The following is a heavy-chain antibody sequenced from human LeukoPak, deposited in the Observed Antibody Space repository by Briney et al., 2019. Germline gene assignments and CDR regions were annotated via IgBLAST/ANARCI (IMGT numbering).Heavy chain of an antibody. D-gene: IGHD6-13*01. CDR2: IWYDGTSK. Sequence: QPGGSLRLSCAASGFSLSAYGVHWVRQAPGKGLEWVAVIWYDGTSKDYAASVKGRFTFYRDNYKNTLYLPMNSLTVEDTAVYYCASSQSSSLIDYWGQGTMVTVSS. CDR3: ASSQSSSLIDY. CDR1: GFSLSAYG. J-gene: IGHJ4*02. V-gene: IGHV3-33*01.